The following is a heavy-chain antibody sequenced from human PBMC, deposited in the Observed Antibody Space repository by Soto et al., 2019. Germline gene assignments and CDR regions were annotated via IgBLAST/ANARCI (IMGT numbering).Heavy chain of an antibody. D-gene: IGHD3-22*01. CDR2: IIPIFGTA. CDR1: GYTLTELS. V-gene: IGHV1-69*13. J-gene: IGHJ5*02. Sequence: SVQVSCKVSGYTLTELSMHWVRQAPGQGLEWMGGIIPIFGTANYAQKFQGRVTITADESTSTAYMELSSLRSEDTAVYYCARSRYYYDSSGFNWFDPWGQGTLVTVSS. CDR3: ARSRYYYDSSGFNWFDP.